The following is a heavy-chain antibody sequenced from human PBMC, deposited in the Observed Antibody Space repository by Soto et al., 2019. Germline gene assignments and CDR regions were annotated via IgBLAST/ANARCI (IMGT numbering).Heavy chain of an antibody. V-gene: IGHV3-11*06. CDR1: GFNFGPAY. CDR3: ANIHYGSLTY. D-gene: IGHD4-17*01. CDR2: ISGGSDYT. J-gene: IGHJ4*02. Sequence: VGSLRLSCAASGFNFGPAYMIWMRQAPGKRLEWVSFISGGSDYTNYADSVRGRFTISRDNDKSSLYLQMNSLRVDDTAVYYCANIHYGSLTYWGQGALVTVSS.